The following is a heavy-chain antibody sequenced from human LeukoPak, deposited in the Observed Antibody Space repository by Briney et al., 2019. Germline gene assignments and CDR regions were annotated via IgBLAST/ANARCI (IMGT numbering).Heavy chain of an antibody. CDR2: IYYSGST. CDR1: GGSISSYY. V-gene: IGHV4-59*12. D-gene: IGHD3-9*01. CDR3: ARGRARYFDWLSPPD. Sequence: PSETLSLTCTVSGGSISSYYWSWIRQPPGKGLEWIGYIYYSGSTNYNPSLRSRVTISVDTSKNQFSLKLSSVTAADTAVYYCARGRARYFDWLSPPDWGKGTTVTVSS. J-gene: IGHJ6*04.